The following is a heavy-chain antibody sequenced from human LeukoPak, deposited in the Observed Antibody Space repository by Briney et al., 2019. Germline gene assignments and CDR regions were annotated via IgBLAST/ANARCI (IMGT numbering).Heavy chain of an antibody. CDR2: INPNTGVT. D-gene: IGHD3-9*01. J-gene: IGHJ6*03. Sequence: GASVKVSCKASGYTFTAYYIHWVRQAPGQGLEWMGWINPNTGVTNYPQKSQGRVTMTRDTSISTAYMEVSRLTSDDTAVYYCAKGEESGFHYYYMDVWGKGTTVTISS. V-gene: IGHV1-2*02. CDR1: GYTFTAYY. CDR3: AKGEESGFHYYYMDV.